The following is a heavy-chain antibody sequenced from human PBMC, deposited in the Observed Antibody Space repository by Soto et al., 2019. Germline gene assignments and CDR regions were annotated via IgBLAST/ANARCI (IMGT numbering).Heavy chain of an antibody. CDR3: SRARYCTSPSGYNHYYYGMDI. D-gene: IGHD2-2*02. V-gene: IGHV1-18*04. CDR2: IGVYNGKT. CDR1: GYTFTKYG. J-gene: IGHJ6*02. Sequence: QEQLVQSGGEVKKPGASVRVSCKASGYTFTKYGITWVRQAPGQGLEWMGWIGVYNGKTNYARKLQGRVIMTADTSASTAYMELRSLRSDDTAVYYCSRARYCTSPSGYNHYYYGMDIWVQGTTVSVSS.